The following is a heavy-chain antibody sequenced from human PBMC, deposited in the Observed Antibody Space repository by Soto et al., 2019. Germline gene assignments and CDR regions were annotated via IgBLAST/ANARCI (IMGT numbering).Heavy chain of an antibody. J-gene: IGHJ4*02. CDR1: GFTFDDYA. CDR2: ISGDGGST. V-gene: IGHV3-43*02. D-gene: IGHD2-15*01. CDR3: ARSDCSGGSCYLQYYFDY. Sequence: GGSLRLSCAASGFTFDDYAMHWVRQAPGKGMEWVSLISGDGGSTYYADSVKGRFTISRDNSKNSLYLQMNSLITEDTSLYYCARSDCSGGSCYLQYYFDYWGQGTLVTVSS.